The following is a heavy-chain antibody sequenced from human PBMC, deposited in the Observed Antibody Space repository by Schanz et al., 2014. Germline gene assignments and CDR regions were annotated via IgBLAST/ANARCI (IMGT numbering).Heavy chain of an antibody. D-gene: IGHD1-26*01. CDR3: ARGGSGSHYRLDY. CDR1: GFAFSSYG. CDR2: ISGSSRTI. J-gene: IGHJ4*02. Sequence: EVQLVQSGGGLVQPGGSLRLSCLASGFAFSSYGMNWLRQAPGKGLEWVSYISGSSRTIYYADSMKGRFTVSRDNAENALYLQMNSLRAEDTGLYFCARGGSGSHYRLDYWGQGTLVTVSS. V-gene: IGHV3-48*01.